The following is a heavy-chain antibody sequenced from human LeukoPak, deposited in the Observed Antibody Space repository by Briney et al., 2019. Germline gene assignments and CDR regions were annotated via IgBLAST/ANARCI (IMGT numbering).Heavy chain of an antibody. J-gene: IGHJ6*02. CDR1: GGSISSGSYY. V-gene: IGHV4-61*02. CDR2: IYTSGST. Sequence: SETPSLTCTVSGGSISSGSYYWSWIRQPAGKGLEWIGRIYTSGSTNYNPSLKSRVTISVDTSKNQFSLKLSSVTAADTAVYYCARNRDYDSSGYPYYYYYGMDVWGQGTTVTVSS. CDR3: ARNRDYDSSGYPYYYYYGMDV. D-gene: IGHD3-22*01.